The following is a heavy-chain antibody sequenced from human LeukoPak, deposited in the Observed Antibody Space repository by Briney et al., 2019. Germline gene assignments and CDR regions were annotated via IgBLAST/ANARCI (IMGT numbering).Heavy chain of an antibody. CDR2: IIPIFGTA. Sequence: ASVKVSCKASGGTFSSYAISWVRQAPGQGLEWMGGIIPIFGTANYAQKFQGRVTITADESTSTAYMELSSLRSEDTAVYYCARSIVGATEGIDYWGQGTLVTVSS. V-gene: IGHV1-69*13. CDR1: GGTFSSYA. D-gene: IGHD1-26*01. CDR3: ARSIVGATEGIDY. J-gene: IGHJ4*02.